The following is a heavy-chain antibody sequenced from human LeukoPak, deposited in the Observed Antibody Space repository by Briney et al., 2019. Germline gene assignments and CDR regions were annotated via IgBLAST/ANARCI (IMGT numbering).Heavy chain of an antibody. CDR3: AKGGDDYDILTGYYNFGILDY. V-gene: IGHV3-53*05. D-gene: IGHD3-9*01. J-gene: IGHJ4*02. CDR1: GFTVSSNY. Sequence: PGGSLRLSCAASGFTVSSNYMSWVRQAPGKGLEWVSVIYSGGSTYYADSVKGRFTISRDNSKNTLYLQMNSLRAEDTAVYYCAKGGDDYDILTGYYNFGILDYWGQGTLVTVSS. CDR2: IYSGGST.